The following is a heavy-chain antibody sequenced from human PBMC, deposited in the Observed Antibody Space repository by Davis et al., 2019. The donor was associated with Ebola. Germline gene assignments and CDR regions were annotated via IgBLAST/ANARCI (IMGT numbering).Heavy chain of an antibody. Sequence: PSETLSLTCTVSGGSISSSSYYWGWIRQPPGKGLEWVSVIYSGGSTYYADSVKGRFTISRDNSKNTLYLQMNSLRAEDTAVYYCAKVAARGVYWGQGTLVTVSS. CDR2: IYSGGST. J-gene: IGHJ4*02. D-gene: IGHD2-15*01. CDR3: AKVAARGVY. V-gene: IGHV3-53*01. CDR1: GGSISSSSYY.